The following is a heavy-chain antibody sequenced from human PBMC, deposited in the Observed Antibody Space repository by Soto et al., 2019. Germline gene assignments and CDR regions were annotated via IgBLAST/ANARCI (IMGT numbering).Heavy chain of an antibody. CDR1: GGTFSSYA. V-gene: IGHV1-69*13. CDR3: ASRRDERYYFDY. CDR2: IIPIFGTA. J-gene: IGHJ4*02. Sequence: ASVKVSCKASGGTFSSYAISWVRQAPGQGLEWMGGIIPIFGTANYAQKFQGRVTITADGSTSTAYMELSSLRSEDTAVYYCASRRDERYYFDYWGQGTLVTVSS.